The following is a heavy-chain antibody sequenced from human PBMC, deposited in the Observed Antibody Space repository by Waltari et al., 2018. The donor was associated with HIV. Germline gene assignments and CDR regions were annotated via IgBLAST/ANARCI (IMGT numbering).Heavy chain of an antibody. J-gene: IGHJ4*02. CDR1: GFTFRSYW. Sequence: EVQLVESGGGLVQPGGYLRLSCAASGFTFRSYWMSWVRQAPGKGLEGVANIKKDGSEKYYVDSVNGRFTISRDNAENSLYLQMNSLRAEDTAVYYCARGGFYGSGSKVNWGQGTLVTVSS. CDR3: ARGGFYGSGSKVN. V-gene: IGHV3-7*04. CDR2: IKKDGSEK. D-gene: IGHD3-10*01.